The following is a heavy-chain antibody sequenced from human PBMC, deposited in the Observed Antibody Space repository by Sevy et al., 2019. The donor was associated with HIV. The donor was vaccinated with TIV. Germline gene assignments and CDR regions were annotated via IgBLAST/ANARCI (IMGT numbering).Heavy chain of an antibody. CDR1: GYTFTGYY. Sequence: ASVKVSCKASGYTFTGYYMHWVRQAPGQGLEWMGWINPNRGGTNYAQKFQGRVTMTRDTSISTAYMELSRLRSDDTAVYYCARPGISEQWLVRNSYYFDYWGQGTLVTVSS. D-gene: IGHD6-19*01. V-gene: IGHV1-2*02. J-gene: IGHJ4*02. CDR3: ARPGISEQWLVRNSYYFDY. CDR2: INPNRGGT.